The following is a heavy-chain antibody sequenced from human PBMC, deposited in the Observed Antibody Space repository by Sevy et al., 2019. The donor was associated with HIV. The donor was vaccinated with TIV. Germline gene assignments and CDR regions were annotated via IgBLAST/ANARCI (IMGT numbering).Heavy chain of an antibody. CDR2: ISWNSGAM. J-gene: IGHJ3*01. CDR1: GFTFSDYA. V-gene: IGHV3-9*01. D-gene: IGHD2-2*01. Sequence: GGSLRLSCAASGFTFSDYAMHWVRQVPGKGLEWVSGISWNSGAMGYADSVQGRFTISRDNAKNSLYLQMNSVRAEDTALDYWGRALGYCVINSCYGGAVNAFDLWGQGTMVTVSS. CDR3: GRALGYCVINSCYGGAVNAFDL.